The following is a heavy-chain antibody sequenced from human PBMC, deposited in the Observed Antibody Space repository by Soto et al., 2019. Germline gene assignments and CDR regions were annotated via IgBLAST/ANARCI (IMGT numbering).Heavy chain of an antibody. CDR3: ARDQTLYRGMDV. Sequence: ASVKVSCKASGYTFTGYYMHWVRQAPGQGLEWMGWINPNSGGTNYAQKFQGWVTMTRDTSISTAYMELSRLRSDDTAVYYCARDQTLYRGMDVWGQGTTVTVSS. CDR2: INPNSGGT. V-gene: IGHV1-2*04. J-gene: IGHJ6*02. D-gene: IGHD2-2*02. CDR1: GYTFTGYY.